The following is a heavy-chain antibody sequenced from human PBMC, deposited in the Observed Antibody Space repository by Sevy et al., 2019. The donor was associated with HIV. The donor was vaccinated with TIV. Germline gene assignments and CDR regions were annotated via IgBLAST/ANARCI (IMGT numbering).Heavy chain of an antibody. D-gene: IGHD6-19*01. J-gene: IGHJ3*02. V-gene: IGHV3-23*01. Sequence: GGSLRLSCAASGFTFSSYAMSWVRQAPGKGLEWVSAISGSGGSTYYADSVKGRLTISRDNSKKTLYLQMNSLRAEDTAVYYCAKDTYSSGWYSAFDIWGEGTMVTVSS. CDR3: AKDTYSSGWYSAFDI. CDR1: GFTFSSYA. CDR2: ISGSGGST.